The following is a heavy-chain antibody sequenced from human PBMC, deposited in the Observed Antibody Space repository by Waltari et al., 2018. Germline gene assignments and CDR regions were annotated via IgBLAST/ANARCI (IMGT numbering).Heavy chain of an antibody. Sequence: QLVQSGSELKSPGASVKVSCKDSGYPFNRFGINWVRQAPGQGLEGMGWINTNSETPAYAQDFRGRFVFSLDTSASTAYLQISSLKADDTAVYYCARDGASSSRGYYYALDVWGQGTTVTVSS. D-gene: IGHD3-22*01. CDR1: GYPFNRFG. J-gene: IGHJ6*02. V-gene: IGHV7-4-1*02. CDR3: ARDGASSSRGYYYALDV. CDR2: INTNSETP.